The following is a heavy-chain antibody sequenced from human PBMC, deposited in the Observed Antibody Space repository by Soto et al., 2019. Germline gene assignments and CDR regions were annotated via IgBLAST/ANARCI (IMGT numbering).Heavy chain of an antibody. J-gene: IGHJ4*02. V-gene: IGHV1-69*01. CDR2: IIPIFGTA. Sequence: QVQLVQSGTEVKKPGSSVKVSCKASGGPSNNFAISWVRQAPGQGLAWMGGIIPIFGTANYAQKFQGRVTITADQSTRTAYMELRSLRSEDTAIYYCAKLQGSGTYYDDDFWGQGTLVTVSS. CDR3: AKLQGSGTYYDDDF. D-gene: IGHD3-10*01. CDR1: GGPSNNFA.